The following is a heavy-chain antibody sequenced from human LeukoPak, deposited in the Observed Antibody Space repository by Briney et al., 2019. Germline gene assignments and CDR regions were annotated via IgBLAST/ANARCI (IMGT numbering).Heavy chain of an antibody. CDR1: GYTFTSYA. CDR3: ASGPRIYTMVRGVIMAIDY. Sequence: ASVKVSCKASGYTFTSYAMHWVRQAPGQRLEWMGWINAGNGNTKYSQKFQGRVTITRDTSASTAYMELSSLRSEDTAVYYCASGPRIYTMVRGVIMAIDYWGQGTLVTVSS. D-gene: IGHD3-10*01. V-gene: IGHV1-3*01. CDR2: INAGNGNT. J-gene: IGHJ4*02.